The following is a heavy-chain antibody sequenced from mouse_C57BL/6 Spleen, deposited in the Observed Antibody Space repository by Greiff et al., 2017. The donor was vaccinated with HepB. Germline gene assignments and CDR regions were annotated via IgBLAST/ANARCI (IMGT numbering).Heavy chain of an antibody. CDR3: ARRNPPGGSYWYFDV. J-gene: IGHJ1*03. Sequence: VQLQQSGPELVKPGASVKISCKASGYTFTDYYMNWVKQSHGKSLEWIGDINPNNGGTSYNQKFKGKATLTVDKSSSTAYMELRSLTSEDSAVYYCARRNPPGGSYWYFDVWGTGTTVTVSS. CDR2: INPNNGGT. V-gene: IGHV1-26*01. CDR1: GYTFTDYY.